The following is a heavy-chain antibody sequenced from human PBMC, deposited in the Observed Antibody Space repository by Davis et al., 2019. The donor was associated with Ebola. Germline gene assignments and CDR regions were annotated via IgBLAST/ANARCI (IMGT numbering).Heavy chain of an antibody. CDR2: IYTGDSDT. Sequence: KVSCKASGYTFTSYWIGWVRQMPGKGLEWMGIIYTGDSDTRYSPSFRGQVTISADKSISTAYLQWRSLKASDTAMYYCARRAGSSFIAAGYYFDYWGQGSLVTVSS. V-gene: IGHV5-51*01. D-gene: IGHD6-13*01. J-gene: IGHJ4*02. CDR3: ARRAGSSFIAAGYYFDY. CDR1: GYTFTSYW.